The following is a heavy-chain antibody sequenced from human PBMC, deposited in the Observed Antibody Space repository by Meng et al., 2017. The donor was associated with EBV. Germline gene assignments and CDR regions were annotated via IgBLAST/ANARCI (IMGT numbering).Heavy chain of an antibody. J-gene: IGHJ4*02. CDR2: INHSGST. V-gene: IGHV4-34*01. CDR1: GRSFSGYY. Sequence: QVQLKEWGAGLLKPSETLSLTCAVYGRSFSGYYWSWIRQPPGKGLEWIGEINHSGSTNYNPSLKSRVTISVDTSKNQFSLKLSSVTAADTAVYYCARGRWLQPGSYFDYWGQGTLVTVSS. D-gene: IGHD5-24*01. CDR3: ARGRWLQPGSYFDY.